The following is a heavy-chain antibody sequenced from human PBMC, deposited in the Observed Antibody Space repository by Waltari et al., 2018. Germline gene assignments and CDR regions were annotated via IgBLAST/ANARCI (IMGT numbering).Heavy chain of an antibody. V-gene: IGHV3-48*01. J-gene: IGHJ4*02. CDR3: ASVTNGMDY. Sequence: EVHLVESGGGLVQPGGSLSLSCAASGFTFSIFSLNWVRQAPGKGLEWVSYISYGSSAIYYADSVKGRFTISRDDAESLLYLQMNSLRPEDTAVYYCASVTNGMDYWGQGTLVTVSS. CDR1: GFTFSIFS. CDR2: ISYGSSAI. D-gene: IGHD2-21*02.